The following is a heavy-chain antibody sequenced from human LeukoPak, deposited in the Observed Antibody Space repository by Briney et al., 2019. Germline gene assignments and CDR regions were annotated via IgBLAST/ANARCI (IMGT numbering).Heavy chain of an antibody. J-gene: IGHJ4*02. Sequence: ASVKVSCKASGYTFTGYYMHWVRQAPGQGLEWMGWISAYNGNTNYAQKFQGRVTMTTDTSTSTAYMELRSLRSDDTAVYYCARGGYSSQRDYWGQGALVTVSS. CDR1: GYTFTGYY. D-gene: IGHD6-19*01. CDR3: ARGGYSSQRDY. V-gene: IGHV1-18*04. CDR2: ISAYNGNT.